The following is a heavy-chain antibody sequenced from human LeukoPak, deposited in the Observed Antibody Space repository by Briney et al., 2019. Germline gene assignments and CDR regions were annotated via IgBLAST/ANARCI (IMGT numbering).Heavy chain of an antibody. V-gene: IGHV1-2*06. J-gene: IGHJ4*02. CDR1: GYTFTGYY. CDR2: INPNNGGT. D-gene: IGHD5-12*01. Sequence: ASVKVSCKASGYTFTGYYMHWVRQAPGQGLEWMGRINPNNGGTNYAQKFQGRVTMTRDTSISTAYMELSRLRSDDTAVYYCAREWIAYYFDYWGQGTLVTVSS. CDR3: AREWIAYYFDY.